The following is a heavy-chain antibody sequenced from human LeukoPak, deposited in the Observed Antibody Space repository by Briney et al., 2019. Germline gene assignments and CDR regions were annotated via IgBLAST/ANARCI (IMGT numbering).Heavy chain of an antibody. CDR3: ARGYGSSWFRFDY. D-gene: IGHD6-13*01. J-gene: IGHJ4*02. V-gene: IGHV4-59*01. CDR2: IYYSGTT. CDR1: GGSISSYY. Sequence: SETLSLTCTVSGGSISSYYWSWIRQPPGKGLEWIGYIYYSGTTNWNPSLKSRVTISVDTSKNQFSLKLNSVTAADTAVYYCARGYGSSWFRFDYWGQGTLVTVSS.